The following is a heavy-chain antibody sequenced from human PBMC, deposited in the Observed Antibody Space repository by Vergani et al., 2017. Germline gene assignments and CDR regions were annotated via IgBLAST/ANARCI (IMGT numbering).Heavy chain of an antibody. CDR1: GGSISSGGYY. V-gene: IGHV4-31*03. J-gene: IGHJ3*02. Sequence: QLQLQESGPGLVKPSQTLSLTCTVSGGSISSGGYYWSWIRQHPGKGLEWIGYIYYSGSTYYNPSLKSRVTISVDTSKNQFSLKLSSVTAADTAVYYCARGAVAATGAFDIWGQGTMVTVSS. CDR2: IYYSGST. D-gene: IGHD2-15*01. CDR3: ARGAVAATGAFDI.